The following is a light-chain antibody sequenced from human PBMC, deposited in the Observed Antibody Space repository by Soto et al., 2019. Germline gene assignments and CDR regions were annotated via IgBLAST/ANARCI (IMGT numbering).Light chain of an antibody. Sequence: DIQMTQSPSSLSASVGDRVTITCRASQGIGDDLGWYQQKPGKAPKRMIYAASSLQSGVPSRFSGSGSGTDLTLTINSLQPEDFASYYCLQHRSFPWTFGQGTKVEIK. J-gene: IGKJ1*01. CDR3: LQHRSFPWT. CDR1: QGIGDD. V-gene: IGKV1-17*01. CDR2: AAS.